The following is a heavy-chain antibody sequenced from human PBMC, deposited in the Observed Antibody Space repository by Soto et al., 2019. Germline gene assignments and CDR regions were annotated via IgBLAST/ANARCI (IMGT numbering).Heavy chain of an antibody. CDR1: GFTFSSYG. D-gene: IGHD3-22*01. Sequence: QVQLVESGGGVVQPGRSLRLSCAASGFTFSSYGMHWVRQAPGKGLEWVAVIWYDGSNKYYADSVKGRFTISRDNSKNTLYLQMNSLRAEDTVVYYCSRDYDSSGYPRYYFDYWGQGTLVTVSS. V-gene: IGHV3-33*01. CDR3: SRDYDSSGYPRYYFDY. J-gene: IGHJ4*02. CDR2: IWYDGSNK.